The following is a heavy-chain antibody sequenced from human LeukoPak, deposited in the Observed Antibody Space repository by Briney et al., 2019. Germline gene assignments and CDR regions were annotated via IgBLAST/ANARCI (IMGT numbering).Heavy chain of an antibody. D-gene: IGHD6-13*01. J-gene: IGHJ6*03. V-gene: IGHV1-8*03. Sequence: ASVKVSCKASGYTFTSYDINWVRQATGQGLEWMGWMNPNSGNTGYAQKFQGRVTITRNTSISTAYMELSSLRSEDTAVYYCARVGSSSWFSPYYYYYYMDVWGKGTTVTVSS. CDR2: MNPNSGNT. CDR1: GYTFTSYD. CDR3: ARVGSSSWFSPYYYYYYMDV.